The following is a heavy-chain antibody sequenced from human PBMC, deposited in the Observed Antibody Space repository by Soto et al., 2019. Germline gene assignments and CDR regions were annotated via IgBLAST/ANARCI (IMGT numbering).Heavy chain of an antibody. J-gene: IGHJ4*02. D-gene: IGHD6-13*01. CDR2: IYYSGST. Sequence: QVQLQESGPGLVKPSQTLSLTCTVSGGSISSGDYYWSWIRQPPGKGLEWIGYIYYSGSTYYNSSLKSRVTXXVXTXXNQFSLKLSSVTAADTAVYYCARDPGIAAAGRFDYWGQGTLVTVSS. CDR1: GGSISSGDYY. V-gene: IGHV4-30-4*01. CDR3: ARDPGIAAAGRFDY.